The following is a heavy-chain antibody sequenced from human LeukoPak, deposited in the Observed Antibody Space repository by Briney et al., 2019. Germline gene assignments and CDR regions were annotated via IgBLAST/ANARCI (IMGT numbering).Heavy chain of an antibody. J-gene: IGHJ4*02. V-gene: IGHV3-7*01. CDR2: IKEDGSET. D-gene: IGHD3-3*01. CDR1: GFSLRDYW. CDR3: VRAPLDFWSGYYIRGYCFDY. Sequence: GGSLRLSCVASGFSLRDYWMTWVRQAPGKGLEWVANIKEDGSETYYVDSVRGRFTISRDNAKNSLYLQMNSLRAEDTSVYYCVRAPLDFWSGYYIRGYCFDYWSQGTLVTVSS.